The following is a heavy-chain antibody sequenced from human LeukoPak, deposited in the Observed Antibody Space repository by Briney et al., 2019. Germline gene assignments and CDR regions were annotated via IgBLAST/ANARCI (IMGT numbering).Heavy chain of an antibody. CDR2: ISYDGSNK. CDR3: ARACYDFWSGYTPFDY. D-gene: IGHD3-3*01. CDR1: GFTFSSYA. V-gene: IGHV3-30*01. Sequence: PGGSLRLSCAASGFTFSSYAMHWVRQAPGKGLEWVAVISYDGSNKYYADSVKGRFTISRDNSKNTLYLQMNSLRAKDTAVYYCARACYDFWSGYTPFDYWGQGTLVTVSS. J-gene: IGHJ4*02.